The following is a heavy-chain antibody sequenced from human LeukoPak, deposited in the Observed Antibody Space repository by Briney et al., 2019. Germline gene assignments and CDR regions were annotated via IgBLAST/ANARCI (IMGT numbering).Heavy chain of an antibody. V-gene: IGHV4-39*07. Sequence: SETLSLTCTVSGGSISSSSYYWGWIRQPPGKGLEWIGSIYYSGSTYYNPSLKSRVTISVDTSKNQFSLKLSSVTAADTAVYYCARDGAHYYDSSGYYSTVFDYWGQGTLVTVSS. CDR2: IYYSGST. J-gene: IGHJ4*02. CDR3: ARDGAHYYDSSGYYSTVFDY. CDR1: GGSISSSSYY. D-gene: IGHD3-22*01.